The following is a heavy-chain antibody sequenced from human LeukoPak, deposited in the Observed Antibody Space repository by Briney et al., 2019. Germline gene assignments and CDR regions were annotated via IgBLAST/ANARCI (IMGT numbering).Heavy chain of an antibody. Sequence: GGSLRLSCAVSGFTFSSHWMSWVRQAPGKGLEWVANIKQDGSEKYYVDSVKGRFTISRDNAKNSLYLQMNSLRADDTAVFYCARGLTVDFWGQGTLVTVSS. CDR2: IKQDGSEK. V-gene: IGHV3-7*04. CDR3: ARGLTVDF. CDR1: GFTFSSHW. J-gene: IGHJ4*02. D-gene: IGHD4/OR15-4a*01.